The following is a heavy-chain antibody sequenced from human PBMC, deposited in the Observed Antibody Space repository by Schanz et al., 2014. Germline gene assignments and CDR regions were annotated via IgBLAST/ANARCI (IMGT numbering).Heavy chain of an antibody. CDR2: IYTSGST. J-gene: IGHJ3*01. CDR3: ARDGGRDGYNLAFDV. CDR1: GGSISSGGYS. Sequence: QVQLQESGPGLVKPSQTLSLTCAVSGGSISSGGYSWNWIRQPPGKGLEGIGRIYTSGSTNYNRSRKSRVTMSLDTSKNQFSRKLSSVTAADTAVYFCARDGGRDGYNLAFDVWGQGTLVTVSS. V-gene: IGHV4-30-4*07. D-gene: IGHD5-12*01.